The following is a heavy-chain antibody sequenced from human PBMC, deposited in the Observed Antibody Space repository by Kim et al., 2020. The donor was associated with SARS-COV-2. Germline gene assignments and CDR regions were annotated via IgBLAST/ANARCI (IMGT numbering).Heavy chain of an antibody. CDR2: NGNT. J-gene: IGHJ4*02. CDR3: ARGRSGSL. Sequence: NGNTKYSQKFQGRVTITRDTSASTAYMERSSLRDEDTAVYYCARGRSGSLWGQGTLVTVSS. V-gene: IGHV1-3*01. D-gene: IGHD3-10*01.